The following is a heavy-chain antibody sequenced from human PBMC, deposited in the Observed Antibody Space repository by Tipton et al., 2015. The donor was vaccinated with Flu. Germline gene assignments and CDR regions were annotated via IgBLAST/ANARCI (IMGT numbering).Heavy chain of an antibody. CDR2: FSVSGGAT. CDR3: SAPTLFPLVS. D-gene: IGHD3-3*01. CDR1: GFTFTRYG. V-gene: IGHV3-23*01. J-gene: IGHJ5*01. Sequence: SLRLSCAVSGFTFTRYGMSWVRQAPGKGLEWISGFSVSGGATFFADSVKGRFTFSKDISRNTLYVQMNSLRPEDTAVWSASAPTLFPLVSW.